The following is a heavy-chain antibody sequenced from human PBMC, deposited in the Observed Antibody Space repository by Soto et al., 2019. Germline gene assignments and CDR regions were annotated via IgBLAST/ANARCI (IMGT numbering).Heavy chain of an antibody. CDR1: GFSLSTDGVG. J-gene: IGHJ5*02. D-gene: IGHD2-15*01. Sequence: QITLKESGPTLVKPTQTLTLTCTFSGFSLSTDGVGVGWIRQPPGKALEWLALIYWDDDKRYSPSLKSRLTITKDTSNNQVVLTMTNMDPVDTATYYCVHRDRYCSGGSCYGWFDPWGQGTLVTVSS. CDR3: VHRDRYCSGGSCYGWFDP. CDR2: IYWDDDK. V-gene: IGHV2-5*02.